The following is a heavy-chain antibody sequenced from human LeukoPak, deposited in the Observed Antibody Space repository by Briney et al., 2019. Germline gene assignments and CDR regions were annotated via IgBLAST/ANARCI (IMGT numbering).Heavy chain of an antibody. V-gene: IGHV3-21*01. CDR2: ISSSSSYI. CDR1: GFTFSSYS. CDR3: ARSYYDILTGYSY. Sequence: GGSLRLSCAASGFTFSSYSMNWVRQAPGEGLEWVSSISSSSSYIYYADSVKGRFTISRDNAKNSLYLQMNSLRAEDTAVYYCARSYYDILTGYSYWGQGTLVTVSS. J-gene: IGHJ4*02. D-gene: IGHD3-9*01.